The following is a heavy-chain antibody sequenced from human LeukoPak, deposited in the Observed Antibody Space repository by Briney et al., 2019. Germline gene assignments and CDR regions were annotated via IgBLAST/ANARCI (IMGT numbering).Heavy chain of an antibody. Sequence: SETLSLTCSVYGGSFSGYYWSWIRQPPGKGLEWIGEINHSGSTNYNPSLKSRVTISVDTSKNQFSLKLISVTAADTAVYYCARLYYDFWSGPMADYWGQGTLVTVSS. D-gene: IGHD3-3*01. J-gene: IGHJ4*02. V-gene: IGHV4-34*01. CDR2: INHSGST. CDR1: GGSFSGYY. CDR3: ARLYYDFWSGPMADY.